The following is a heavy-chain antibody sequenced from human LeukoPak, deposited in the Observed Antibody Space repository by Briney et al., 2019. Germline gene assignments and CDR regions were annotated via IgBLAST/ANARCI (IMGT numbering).Heavy chain of an antibody. CDR3: SRDQRPKKYYDNSSGSCKY. V-gene: IGHV3-48*03. CDR2: ISSSGSTA. D-gene: IGHD3-22*01. Sequence: GGSLRLSCAASGFIFSNYEMNWVRQAPGKGLEWVAFISSSGSTAYYADSVKGRFGLSKDKAKNSLYMEMHRLRAEGPAVYYCSRDQRPKKYYDNSSGSCKYWGQGTLVTVSS. CDR1: GFIFSNYE. J-gene: IGHJ4*02.